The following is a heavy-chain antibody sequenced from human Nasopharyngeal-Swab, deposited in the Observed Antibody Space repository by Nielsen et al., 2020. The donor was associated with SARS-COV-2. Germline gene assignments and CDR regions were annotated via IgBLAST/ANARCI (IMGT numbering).Heavy chain of an antibody. D-gene: IGHD6-6*01. V-gene: IGHV3-21*01. CDR3: ARTILGSSPEEGFDY. CDR2: ISSSSSYI. J-gene: IGHJ4*02. Sequence: WIRQPPGKGLEWVSSISSSSSYIYYADSVKGRFTISRDNAKNSLYLQMNSLRAEDTAVYYCARTILGSSPEEGFDYWGQGTLVTVSS.